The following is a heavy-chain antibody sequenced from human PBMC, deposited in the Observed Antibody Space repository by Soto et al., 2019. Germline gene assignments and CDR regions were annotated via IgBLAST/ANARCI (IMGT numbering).Heavy chain of an antibody. CDR3: AKVGVGTTTPDY. D-gene: IGHD1-26*01. CDR1: GGSISSSNW. J-gene: IGHJ4*02. V-gene: IGHV4-4*02. CDR2: IYHSGST. Sequence: QVQLQESGPGLVKPSGTLSLTCAVSGGSISSSNWWSWVRQSPGKGLEWIGEIYHSGSTNYNPSLKSRANISVDKSKNQFSLNLSSVTAADTAVYYCAKVGVGTTTPDYWGQGTLVTVSS.